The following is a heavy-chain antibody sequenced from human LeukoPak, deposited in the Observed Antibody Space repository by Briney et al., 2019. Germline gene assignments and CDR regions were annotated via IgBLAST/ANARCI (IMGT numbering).Heavy chain of an antibody. CDR2: VGTGGGAK. Sequence: GGSLRLSCAASGFIFSGHEMNWVRQAPGKGLEWVSSVGTGGGAKYYADSVEGRFTISRDNARNSLYLQMDSLRPEDTAVYYCARDGPAYSFDYWGQGTLVTVSS. CDR3: ARDGPAYSFDY. V-gene: IGHV3-48*03. D-gene: IGHD5-18*01. CDR1: GFIFSGHE. J-gene: IGHJ4*02.